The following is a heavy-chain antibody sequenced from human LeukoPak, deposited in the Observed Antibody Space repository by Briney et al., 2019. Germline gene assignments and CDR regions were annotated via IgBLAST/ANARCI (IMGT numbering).Heavy chain of an antibody. CDR2: IRYDGSNK. CDR1: GFTFSSYG. V-gene: IGHV3-30*02. J-gene: IGHJ6*03. D-gene: IGHD3-10*01. Sequence: PGGSLRLSCAASGFTFSSYGMHWVRQAPGKGLEWVAFIRYDGSNKYYADSVKGRFTISRDNSKNTLYLQMNSLRAEDTAVYYCAKYGSGRLSYYYYYYMDVWGKGTTVTISS. CDR3: AKYGSGRLSYYYYYYMDV.